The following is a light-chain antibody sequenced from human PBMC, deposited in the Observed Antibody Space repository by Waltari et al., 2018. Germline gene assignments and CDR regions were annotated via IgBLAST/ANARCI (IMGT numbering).Light chain of an antibody. Sequence: EIVLTQSPGTLSLSPGERATLPCRASQSIGRYLVWYQQKPGQAPRLLIYAASSRATGIPDRFSGSGSGTDFTLTISGLEPEDFAVYYCQNHERLPATFGQGTKVEIK. CDR3: QNHERLPAT. J-gene: IGKJ1*01. CDR2: AAS. CDR1: QSIGRY. V-gene: IGKV3-20*01.